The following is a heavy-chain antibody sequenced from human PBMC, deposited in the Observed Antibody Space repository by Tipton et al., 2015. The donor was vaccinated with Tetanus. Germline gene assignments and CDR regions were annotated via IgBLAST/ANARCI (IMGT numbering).Heavy chain of an antibody. V-gene: IGHV4-61*01. Sequence: TLSLTCTVSGGSISDKKYYWSWIRQPPGKGLEWIAYIFHSGSTNYSPSLKSRVAISMDTSKNQISLKLSSVTAADTAVYYCARRSYCSSSRCFDAFDLWGQGTMVTVSS. CDR1: GGSISDKKYY. CDR3: ARRSYCSSSRCFDAFDL. D-gene: IGHD2-2*01. J-gene: IGHJ3*01. CDR2: IFHSGST.